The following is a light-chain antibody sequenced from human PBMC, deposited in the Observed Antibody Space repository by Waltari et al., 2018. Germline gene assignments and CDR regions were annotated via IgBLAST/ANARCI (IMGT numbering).Light chain of an antibody. V-gene: IGLV2-23*02. Sequence: QSALTQPASVAGSPGQSITISCTGTSSDVGSYTLVSWYQQHPGKDPKLILYEVSKRPSGVSNRFSGSKSGNTASLTISGLQAEDEADYYCCSYAGSSTYVVFGGGTKLTVL. CDR1: SSDVGSYTL. CDR3: CSYAGSSTYVV. CDR2: EVS. J-gene: IGLJ2*01.